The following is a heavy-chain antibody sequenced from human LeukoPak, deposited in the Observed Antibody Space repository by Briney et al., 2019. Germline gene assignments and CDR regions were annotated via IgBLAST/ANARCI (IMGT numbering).Heavy chain of an antibody. CDR3: AKDLIAAADYYYYYMDV. CDR2: ISGSGGST. Sequence: GGSLRLSCGASGFTFSSYGMSWVRQAPGKGLEWVSAISGSGGSTYYADSVKGRFTISRDNSKNTLYLQMNSLRAEDTAVYYCAKDLIAAADYYYYYMDVWGKGTTVTISS. CDR1: GFTFSSYG. J-gene: IGHJ6*03. D-gene: IGHD6-13*01. V-gene: IGHV3-23*01.